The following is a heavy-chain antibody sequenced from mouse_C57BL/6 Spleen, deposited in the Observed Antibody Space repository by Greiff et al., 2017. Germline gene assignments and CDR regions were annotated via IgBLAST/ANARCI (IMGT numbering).Heavy chain of an antibody. CDR2: ISSGSSTI. D-gene: IGHD2-4*01. V-gene: IGHV5-17*01. Sequence: EVKLMESGGGLVKPGGSLKLSCAASGFTFSDYGMHWVRQAPEKGLEWVAYISSGSSTIYYADTVKGRFTITRDNAKNTLFLQMTSLRSEDTAMYYCAREKYDYDDYFDYWGQGTTLTVSS. CDR1: GFTFSDYG. CDR3: AREKYDYDDYFDY. J-gene: IGHJ2*01.